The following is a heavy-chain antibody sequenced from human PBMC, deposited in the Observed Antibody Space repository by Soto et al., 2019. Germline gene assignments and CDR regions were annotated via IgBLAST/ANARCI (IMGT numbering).Heavy chain of an antibody. Sequence: EAQLVESGGGLVQPGGSLRLSCAASGFTFSTYWMHWVRQAPGKGLVWVSRINMDGTKTNHADSVKGRFTISRDNAKNTLYLQMNSLRAEDTAVYYCARDWRILGMDVWGQGTTVTVSS. CDR1: GFTFSTYW. CDR3: ARDWRILGMDV. CDR2: INMDGTKT. V-gene: IGHV3-74*01. J-gene: IGHJ6*02.